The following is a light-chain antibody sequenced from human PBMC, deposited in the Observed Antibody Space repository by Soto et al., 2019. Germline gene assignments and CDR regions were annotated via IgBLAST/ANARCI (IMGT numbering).Light chain of an antibody. V-gene: IGLV2-8*01. CDR1: SSDVGAYKY. Sequence: QSALTQPPSASGSPGQSVTISCTGTSSDVGAYKYVSWYQQYPGKAPKLMIYEVTKRPSGVPDRFSGSKSGNTASLTVSGLQAEEEADYYCTSYVGNDIWVFGGGTKLTVL. J-gene: IGLJ3*02. CDR2: EVT. CDR3: TSYVGNDIWV.